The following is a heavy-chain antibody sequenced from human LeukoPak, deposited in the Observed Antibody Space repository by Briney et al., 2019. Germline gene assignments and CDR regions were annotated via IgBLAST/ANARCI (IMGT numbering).Heavy chain of an antibody. J-gene: IGHJ4*02. CDR3: ARGYSLDY. Sequence: KPSGTLSLTCTVSGDSINSLDLWSWVRQPPGKGLEWIGEMYLSGTTHSNPSVKSRVTISIDKSKNQFFLNLSSVTAADTAVYYCARGYSLDYWGQGTLVTVSS. D-gene: IGHD5-18*01. CDR1: GDSINSLDL. CDR2: MYLSGTT. V-gene: IGHV4-4*02.